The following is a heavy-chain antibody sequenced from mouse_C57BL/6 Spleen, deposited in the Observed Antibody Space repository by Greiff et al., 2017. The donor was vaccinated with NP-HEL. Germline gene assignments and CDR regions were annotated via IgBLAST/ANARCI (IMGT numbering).Heavy chain of an antibody. D-gene: IGHD2-4*01. J-gene: IGHJ2*01. V-gene: IGHV1-72*01. CDR3: AKEGGYDYDDFDD. CDR2: IDPNSGGT. CDR1: GYTFTSYW. Sequence: VQLQQSGAELVKPGASVKLSCKASGYTFTSYWMHWVKQRPGRGLEWIGRIDPNSGGTKYNEKFKSKATLTVDKPSSTAYMQLSSLASEDSAVYYCAKEGGYDYDDFDDWGQGTTLTVSS.